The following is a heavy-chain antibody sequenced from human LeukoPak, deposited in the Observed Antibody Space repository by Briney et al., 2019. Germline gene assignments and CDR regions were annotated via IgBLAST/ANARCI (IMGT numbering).Heavy chain of an antibody. CDR1: GYTFTNYG. CDR2: ISTGNGDT. D-gene: IGHD1-26*01. Sequence: RASVKVSCKTSGYTFTNYGMHWVRQAPRQSPEWMGWISTGNGDTKSSQRFQDRVTLTRDTSVRTAYMELNSLNSEDTAVYYCARVPLSDASGHYYPHWGQGTLVTVSS. CDR3: ARVPLSDASGHYYPH. V-gene: IGHV1-3*04. J-gene: IGHJ1*01.